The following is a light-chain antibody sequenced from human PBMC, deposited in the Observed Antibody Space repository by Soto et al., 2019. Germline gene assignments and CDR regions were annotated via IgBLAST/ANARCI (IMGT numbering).Light chain of an antibody. J-gene: IGKJ1*01. Sequence: EIVLTQSPGTLSLSPGERATLSLRASQSVSNNYLAWYQQKPGQAARLLIYDASKRATGIPARFSGSGSGTDCTLTISSLEPEDFAVYYCQQRSNWTFGQGTKV. CDR1: QSVSNNY. CDR3: QQRSNWT. V-gene: IGKV3-11*01. CDR2: DAS.